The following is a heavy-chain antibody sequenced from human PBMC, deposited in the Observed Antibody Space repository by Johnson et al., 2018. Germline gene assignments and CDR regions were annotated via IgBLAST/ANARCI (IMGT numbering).Heavy chain of an antibody. CDR1: GGSISSYY. V-gene: IGHV4-59*01. CDR2: IYYSGST. D-gene: IGHD1-26*01. CDR3: ARYPGTAFDI. Sequence: QVQLQESGPGLVKPTVTLSLTCTVSGGSISSYYWSWIRQPPGKGLEWIGYIYYSGSTNYNPSLKSRVTISVDTSKNQFSLKLSSWTAADTAVYYCARYPGTAFDIWGQGTMVTVSS. J-gene: IGHJ3*02.